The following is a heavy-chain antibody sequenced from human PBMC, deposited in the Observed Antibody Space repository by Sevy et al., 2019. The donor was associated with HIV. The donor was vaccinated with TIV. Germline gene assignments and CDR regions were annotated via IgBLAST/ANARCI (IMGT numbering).Heavy chain of an antibody. CDR1: GFTFSNYW. CDR3: SRGRNNYRS. V-gene: IGHV3-7*01. Sequence: GGSLRLSCVASGFTFSNYWMSWVRQAPGKGLEWVANVKEDGSEKYYVESGKGRLTISRDNAKNSLYLQMNSLRAEDTAVYYCSRGRNNYRSWGQGTLVTISS. CDR2: VKEDGSEK. D-gene: IGHD3-10*01. J-gene: IGHJ5*02.